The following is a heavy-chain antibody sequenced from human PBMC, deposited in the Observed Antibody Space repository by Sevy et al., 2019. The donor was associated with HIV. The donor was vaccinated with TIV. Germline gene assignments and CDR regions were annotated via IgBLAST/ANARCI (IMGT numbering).Heavy chain of an antibody. Sequence: GESLKISCKGSGYSFTSYWIGWVCQMPGKGLEWMGIIYPGDSDTRYSPSFQGQVTISADKSISTAYLQWSSLKASDTAMYYCARRTIMITFGGVSNYGMDVWGQGTTVTVSS. CDR1: GYSFTSYW. CDR2: IYPGDSDT. V-gene: IGHV5-51*01. J-gene: IGHJ6*02. CDR3: ARRTIMITFGGVSNYGMDV. D-gene: IGHD3-16*01.